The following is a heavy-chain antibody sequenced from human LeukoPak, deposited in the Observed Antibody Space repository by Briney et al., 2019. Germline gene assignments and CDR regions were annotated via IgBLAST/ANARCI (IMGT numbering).Heavy chain of an antibody. D-gene: IGHD3-22*01. CDR1: GYTFTSYA. V-gene: IGHV1-3*01. CDR3: ARVPSYWDSSGYGSFDY. Sequence: ASVEVSCKASGYTFTSYAMHWARQAPGQRLEWMGWINAGNGNTKYSQKFQGRVTITRDTSASTAYMELSSLRSEDTAVYYCARVPSYWDSSGYGSFDYWGQGTLVTVSS. J-gene: IGHJ4*02. CDR2: INAGNGNT.